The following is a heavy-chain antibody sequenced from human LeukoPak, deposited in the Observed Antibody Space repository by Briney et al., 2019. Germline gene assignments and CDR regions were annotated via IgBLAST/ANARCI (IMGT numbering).Heavy chain of an antibody. V-gene: IGHV1-69*13. CDR2: IIPIFGTA. Sequence: SVKVSCKASGGTFSSYAISWVRQAPGQGLEWMGGIIPIFGTANYAQKFQGRVTITADEPTSTAYMELSSLRSEDTAVYYCARDSPNYDILTGYRGLDYWGQGTLVTVSS. D-gene: IGHD3-9*01. J-gene: IGHJ4*02. CDR3: ARDSPNYDILTGYRGLDY. CDR1: GGTFSSYA.